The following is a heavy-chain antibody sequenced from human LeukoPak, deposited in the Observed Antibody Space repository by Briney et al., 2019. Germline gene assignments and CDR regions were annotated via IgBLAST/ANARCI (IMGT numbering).Heavy chain of an antibody. CDR1: GGSISSGGYY. V-gene: IGHV4-31*03. J-gene: IGHJ6*02. CDR3: ARDRQALRYFDWLMDYYYGMDV. D-gene: IGHD3-9*01. Sequence: SQTLSLTCTVSGGSISSGGYYWSWIRQHPGKGLEWIGYISYSGSTYYNPSLKSRVTISVDTSKNQFSLKVSSVTASDTAVYYCARDRQALRYFDWLMDYYYGMDVWGQGTTVTVSS. CDR2: ISYSGST.